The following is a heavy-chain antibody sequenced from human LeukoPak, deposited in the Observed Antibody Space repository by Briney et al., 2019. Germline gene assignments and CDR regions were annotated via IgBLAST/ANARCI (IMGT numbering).Heavy chain of an antibody. V-gene: IGHV3-23*01. CDR2: ISDSGGIT. CDR1: GFTFSSYA. Sequence: GGSLRLSCAASGFTFSSYAMSWVRHAPGKGLEWVSTISDSGGITYYADSVKGRFTISRDNSKNTLYLHMNSLRADDTAVYYCAKGARPVSTEWYFDLWGRGTLVTVSS. J-gene: IGHJ2*01. D-gene: IGHD4-11*01. CDR3: AKGARPVSTEWYFDL.